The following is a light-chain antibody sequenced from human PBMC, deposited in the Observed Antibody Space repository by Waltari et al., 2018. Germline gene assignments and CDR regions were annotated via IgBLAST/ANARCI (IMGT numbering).Light chain of an antibody. CDR1: SSDIGGYNY. Sequence: QSALTQPASVSGSPGQSITISCTGTSSDIGGYNYASWYQQHPGRAPKLIIYDASKRPSGVLVRFPGSKSGNTASLTSSGLQAEDEADYYCSSYTRVSASVVFGGGTKLTVL. CDR3: SSYTRVSASVV. J-gene: IGLJ2*01. V-gene: IGLV2-14*01. CDR2: DAS.